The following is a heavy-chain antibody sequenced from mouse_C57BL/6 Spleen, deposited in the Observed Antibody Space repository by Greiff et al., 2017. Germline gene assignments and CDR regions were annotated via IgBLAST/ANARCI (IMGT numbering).Heavy chain of an antibody. CDR1: GYTFTSYW. J-gene: IGHJ4*01. CDR2: IHPNSGST. CDR3: ARGDYDWDPYAMDY. Sequence: QVQLQQSGAELVKPGASVKLSCKASGYTFTSYWMHWVKQRPGQGLEWIGMIHPNSGSTNYNEKFKSKATLTVDKSSSTAYMQLSSLTSEDSAVYYCARGDYDWDPYAMDYWGQGTSVTVSS. D-gene: IGHD2-4*01. V-gene: IGHV1-64*01.